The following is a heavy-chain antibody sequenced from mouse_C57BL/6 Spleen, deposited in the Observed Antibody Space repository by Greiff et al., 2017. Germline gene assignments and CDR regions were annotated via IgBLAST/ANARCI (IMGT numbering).Heavy chain of an antibody. D-gene: IGHD2-4*01. Sequence: VQLQQSGAELVRPGTSVTVSCKASGYAFTNYLIEWVKQRPGQGLEWIGVINPGSGGTNYNEKFKGKATLTADKSSRPAYMQLNSLTSEDSAVYFCARRDYDVLYFGCWGQGATLSVS. J-gene: IGHJ2*01. CDR3: ARRDYDVLYFGC. CDR2: INPGSGGT. CDR1: GYAFTNYL. V-gene: IGHV1-54*01.